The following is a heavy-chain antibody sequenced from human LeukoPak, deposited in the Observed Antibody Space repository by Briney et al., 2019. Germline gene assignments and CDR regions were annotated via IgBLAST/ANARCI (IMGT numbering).Heavy chain of an antibody. J-gene: IGHJ5*02. CDR3: ARYALITGSRWLDP. V-gene: IGHV3-7*01. CDR2: IKQDGSEK. D-gene: IGHD2-8*02. CDR1: GFTFSRYW. Sequence: GGSLRLSCAASGFTFSRYWMSWLRQAPGKGLEGVAHIKQDGSEKYYVDSVRGRFIISRDNANNSLYLQMNSLRGEDTAIYSCARYALITGSRWLDPWGQGTLVTVSS.